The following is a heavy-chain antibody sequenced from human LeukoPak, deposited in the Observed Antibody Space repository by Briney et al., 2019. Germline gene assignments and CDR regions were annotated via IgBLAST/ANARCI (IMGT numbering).Heavy chain of an antibody. J-gene: IGHJ4*02. D-gene: IGHD2-21*02. V-gene: IGHV1-69*13. CDR1: GGTFSSYA. CDR3: AICGGDCYSSQFDY. Sequence: ASVKVSCKASGGTFSSYAISWVRQAPGQGLEWMGGIIPIFGTANYAQKFQGRVTITADESTSTAYMELSSLRSEDTAVYYCAICGGDCYSSQFDYWGQGTLVTVSS. CDR2: IIPIFGTA.